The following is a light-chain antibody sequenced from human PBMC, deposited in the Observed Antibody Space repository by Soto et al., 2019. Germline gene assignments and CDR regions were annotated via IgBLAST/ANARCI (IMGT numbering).Light chain of an antibody. CDR3: QKYDRAPLA. CDR1: QGINIY. J-gene: IGKJ4*01. Sequence: DVRMTQSPSALSASVGDRVTITCRAGQGINIYLAWYQQKPGKVPKLLIDAASTLQTGVPSRFSGSGYGTDFTLTISSPQPEDVPPYYCQKYDRAPLAFGGGTKVEIK. V-gene: IGKV1-27*01. CDR2: AAS.